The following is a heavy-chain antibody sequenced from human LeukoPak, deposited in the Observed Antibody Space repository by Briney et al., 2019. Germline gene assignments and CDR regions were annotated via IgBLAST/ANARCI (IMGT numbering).Heavy chain of an antibody. CDR2: IWYDGSNK. Sequence: GRSLRLSCAASGFTSSSYGMHWVRQAPGKGLEWVAVIWYDGSNKYYADSVKGRFTISRDNSKNTLYLQMNSLRAEDTAVYYCAKAYLGYSSSWPFDYWGQGTLVTVSS. V-gene: IGHV3-33*06. J-gene: IGHJ4*02. CDR1: GFTSSSYG. D-gene: IGHD6-13*01. CDR3: AKAYLGYSSSWPFDY.